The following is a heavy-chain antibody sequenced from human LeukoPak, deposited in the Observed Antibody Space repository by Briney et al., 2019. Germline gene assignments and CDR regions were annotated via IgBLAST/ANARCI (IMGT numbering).Heavy chain of an antibody. J-gene: IGHJ4*02. Sequence: SGGSLRLSCVASGFTFHNAWMSWVRQAPGKGLEWVGRIKSKRNGGTTDYAAPVKGRFTVSRDDSTNTLFLRMTSLKADDTGLYYCSTDSYGVPAPFEYWGQGSLVTVSS. CDR1: GFTFHNAW. CDR2: IKSKRNGGTT. D-gene: IGHD4-17*01. V-gene: IGHV3-15*01. CDR3: STDSYGVPAPFEY.